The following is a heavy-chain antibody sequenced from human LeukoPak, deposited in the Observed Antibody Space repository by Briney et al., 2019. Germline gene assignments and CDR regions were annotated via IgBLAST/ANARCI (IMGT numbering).Heavy chain of an antibody. J-gene: IGHJ5*02. D-gene: IGHD2-8*02. V-gene: IGHV3-23*01. CDR2: ISASGDDT. CDR3: AKDVWWSVS. CDR1: GFTFSNHA. Sequence: GGSLRLSCAASGFTFSNHAMTWVRQAPGKGLEWVAAISASGDDTFYADAVKGRFTISRDNSKNILYLQMNSLRAEDTAMYFCAKDVWWSVSWGQGTPVTVSS.